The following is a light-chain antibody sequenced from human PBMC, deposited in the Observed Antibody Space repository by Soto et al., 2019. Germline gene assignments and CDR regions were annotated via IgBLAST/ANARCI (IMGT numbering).Light chain of an antibody. CDR1: QSVSNY. J-gene: IGKJ4*01. CDR3: QQRSTGPPVT. V-gene: IGKV3-11*01. CDR2: DAS. Sequence: EIVLTQSPATLSLSPGERATLSCRASQSVSNYLAWYQQKPGQAPRLLIYDASNRASGIPAWFSGSGSGTAFTPTISSQDPEDFAVNYCQQRSTGPPVTFGGGTKVEIK.